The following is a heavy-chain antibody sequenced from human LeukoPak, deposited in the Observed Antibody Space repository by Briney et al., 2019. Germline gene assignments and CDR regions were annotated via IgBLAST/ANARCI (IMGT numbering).Heavy chain of an antibody. CDR1: GGSFSGYY. D-gene: IGHD6-6*01. Sequence: SETLSLTCAVYGGSFSGYYWSWIRQPPGKGLEWIGEINHSGSTNYNPSLKSRVTISVDTSKNQFSLKLSSVTAADTAVYYCARYSSSARNFDFWGQGTLVTVSS. J-gene: IGHJ4*02. V-gene: IGHV4-34*01. CDR3: ARYSSSARNFDF. CDR2: INHSGST.